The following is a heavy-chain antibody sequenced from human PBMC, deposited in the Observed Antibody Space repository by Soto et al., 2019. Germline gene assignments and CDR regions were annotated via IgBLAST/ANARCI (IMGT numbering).Heavy chain of an antibody. CDR3: ARGMTPPGAPAWYYFDS. CDR1: GASIACSSY. J-gene: IGHJ4*02. V-gene: IGHV4-4*07. D-gene: IGHD2-8*02. Sequence: SETLSLTCSVSGASIACSSYWSWIRQPAGKGLEWIGRFSLSGTTNYSPSLRSRVTMSADVSKNQFSLRLTSVTAADTALYYCARGMTPPGAPAWYYFDSWGQGNLVTVSS. CDR2: FSLSGTT.